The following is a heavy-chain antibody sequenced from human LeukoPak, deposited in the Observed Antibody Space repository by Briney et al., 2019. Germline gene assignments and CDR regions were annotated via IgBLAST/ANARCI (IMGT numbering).Heavy chain of an antibody. CDR2: IYYSGST. V-gene: IGHV4-59*08. CDR3: ARAGDRHYVWEGFDY. Sequence: SETLSLTCTVSGGSISSYYWSWIRQPPGKGLEWIGYIYYSGSTNYNPSLKSRATISVDTSKNQFSLKPSSVTAADTAVYYCARAGDRHYVWEGFDYWGQGTLVTVSS. CDR1: GGSISSYY. D-gene: IGHD3-16*01. J-gene: IGHJ4*02.